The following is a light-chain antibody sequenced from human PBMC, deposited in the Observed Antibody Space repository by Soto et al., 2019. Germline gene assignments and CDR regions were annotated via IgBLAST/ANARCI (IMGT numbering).Light chain of an antibody. V-gene: IGKV1-5*03. CDR1: QSISSW. CDR2: RAS. Sequence: DIPMTQSPSTLPASVGDRVTITCRANQSISSWLAWYQQKPGKAPKLLIHRASRLESGVPSRFSGSGSGTDFTLTINSLQPDDFGTYYCQQYNSYSPFTFGPVTRVDI. CDR3: QQYNSYSPFT. J-gene: IGKJ3*01.